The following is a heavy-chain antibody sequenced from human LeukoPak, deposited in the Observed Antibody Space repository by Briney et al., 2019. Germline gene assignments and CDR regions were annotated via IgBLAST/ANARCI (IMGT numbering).Heavy chain of an antibody. CDR1: GFTFSSYA. J-gene: IGHJ4*02. V-gene: IGHV3-64*01. D-gene: IGHD5-12*01. Sequence: GGSLRLSCAASGFTFSSYAMHWVRQAPGKGLEYVSAISSNGGSTYYANSVKGRFTISRDNSKNTLYLQMGSLRAEDMAVYYCARRYSGYDPFDYWGQGTLVTVSS. CDR3: ARRYSGYDPFDY. CDR2: ISSNGGST.